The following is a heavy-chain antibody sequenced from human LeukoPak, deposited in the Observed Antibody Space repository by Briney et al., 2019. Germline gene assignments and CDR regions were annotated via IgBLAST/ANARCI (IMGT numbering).Heavy chain of an antibody. CDR3: TTNQQLPGYYYYYMDV. D-gene: IGHD6-13*01. CDR2: IKRKIDGGTT. Sequence: GGSLRLSCAASGFTFSNAWMSWVRQAPGKGLEWVGRIKRKIDGGTTDYAAPVKGRFTISRDDSKNTLYLQMNSLKIEDTAVYYCTTNQQLPGYYYYYMDVWGKGTTVTVSS. CDR1: GFTFSNAW. J-gene: IGHJ6*03. V-gene: IGHV3-15*01.